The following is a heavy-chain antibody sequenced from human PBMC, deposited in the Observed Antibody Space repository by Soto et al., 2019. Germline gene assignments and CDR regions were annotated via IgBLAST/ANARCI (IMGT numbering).Heavy chain of an antibody. V-gene: IGHV3-23*01. CDR2: ISGSGGST. CDR3: AKRTVGWYFDL. Sequence: PGGSLRLSCAASGFTFSSYAMNWVRQAPGKGLEWVSVISGSGGSTYYADAVKGRFTISRDNSKKTLYLQMNSLRAEDTAVYYCAKRTVGWYFDLWGRGTLVTSPQ. CDR1: GFTFSSYA. J-gene: IGHJ2*01. D-gene: IGHD4-17*01.